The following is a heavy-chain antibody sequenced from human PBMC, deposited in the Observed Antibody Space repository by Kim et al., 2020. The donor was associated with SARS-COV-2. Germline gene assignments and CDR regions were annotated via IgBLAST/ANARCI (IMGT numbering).Heavy chain of an antibody. V-gene: IGHV3-11*04. CDR3: ARVASGYSFDY. Sequence: ADSRKARFVLSRENANNSVYLQMSTLTVEDTAVYYCARVASGYSFDYWGQGILVTVSS. J-gene: IGHJ4*02. D-gene: IGHD3-22*01.